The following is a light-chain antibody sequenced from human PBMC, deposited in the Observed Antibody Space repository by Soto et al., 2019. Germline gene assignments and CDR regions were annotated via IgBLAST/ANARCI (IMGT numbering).Light chain of an antibody. V-gene: IGKV3-20*01. CDR1: QSVSSSY. CDR2: GAS. Sequence: IVLTQSPGTLSLTPGERATLSSRASQSVSSSYLAWYQQKPGQAPRLLIYGASSRATGIPDRFSGSGSGTDFTLTISRLEPEDSAVYYCQQYGSSPPFTFGPGTRVDIK. J-gene: IGKJ3*01. CDR3: QQYGSSPPFT.